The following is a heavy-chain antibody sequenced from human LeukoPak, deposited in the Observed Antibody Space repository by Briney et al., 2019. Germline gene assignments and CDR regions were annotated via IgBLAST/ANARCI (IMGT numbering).Heavy chain of an antibody. V-gene: IGHV1-69*13. Sequence: ASVKVSCKASGGTFSSYAISWVRQAPGQGLEWMGGIIPIFGTANYAQKFQGRVTITADESTSTAYMELSSLRSEDTAVYYCARFVTTSHYFDYWRQGTLVTVSS. CDR2: IIPIFGTA. D-gene: IGHD4-11*01. CDR1: GGTFSSYA. CDR3: ARFVTTSHYFDY. J-gene: IGHJ4*02.